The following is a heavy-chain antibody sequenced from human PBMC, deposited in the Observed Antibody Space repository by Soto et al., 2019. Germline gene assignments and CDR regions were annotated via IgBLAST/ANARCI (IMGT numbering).Heavy chain of an antibody. Sequence: QVQLVQSGAEVKEPGASVTVSCKASGYTFTNYGINWVRQAPGQGLEWMGWISAYSGHTNYAQKLQDRVTMTTDTSTSTAYMELRSLRSDDTAVYYCARRPHLADNVEFDYWGQGTLVTVSS. D-gene: IGHD6-19*01. CDR2: ISAYSGHT. CDR3: ARRPHLADNVEFDY. J-gene: IGHJ4*02. V-gene: IGHV1-18*01. CDR1: GYTFTNYG.